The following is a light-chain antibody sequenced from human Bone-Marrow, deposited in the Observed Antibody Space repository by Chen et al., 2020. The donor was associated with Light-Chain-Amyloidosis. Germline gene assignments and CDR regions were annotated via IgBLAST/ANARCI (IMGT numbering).Light chain of an antibody. V-gene: IGKV1-5*03. CDR3: QQYFSYPWT. CDR2: TES. Sequence: DIQMTQSPSTLSASVGDRITITCRASQNIDRWMAWYQQKSGKPPKLLMYTESSLESGVPSRFSGSGSGTEFTLTINSLKPDDFATYFCQQYFSYPWTFGQGTKIDIK. CDR1: QNIDRW. J-gene: IGKJ1*01.